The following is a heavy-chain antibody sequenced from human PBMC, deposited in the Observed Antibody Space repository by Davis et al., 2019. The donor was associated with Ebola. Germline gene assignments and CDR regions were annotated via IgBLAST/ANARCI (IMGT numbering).Heavy chain of an antibody. V-gene: IGHV3-13*01. CDR1: VITFSSYA. J-gene: IGHJ3*02. CDR3: AGDITFGGVIVIDAFDI. CDR2: IGTAGDS. Sequence: GGSLRLSCTDSVITFSSYAMTWVRQATGKGLEWVSAIGTAGDSYYPGSVKGRFTISRENAKNSLYLQMNSLRAEDTAVYYCAGDITFGGVIVIDAFDIWGQGTMVTVSS. D-gene: IGHD3-16*02.